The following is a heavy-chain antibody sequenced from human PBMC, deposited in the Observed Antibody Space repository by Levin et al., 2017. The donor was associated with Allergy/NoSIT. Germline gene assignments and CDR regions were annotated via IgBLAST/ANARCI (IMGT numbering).Heavy chain of an antibody. CDR1: GGSISSSY. V-gene: IGHV4-59*01. CDR2: IYYSGST. CDR3: AREYQDYGDYGAFDI. J-gene: IGHJ3*02. D-gene: IGHD4-17*01. Sequence: SQTLSLTCTVSGGSISSSYWSWIRQPPGKGLEWIGYIYYSGSTNYNPSLKSRVTISVDTSKNQFSLKLSSVTAADTAVYYCAREYQDYGDYGAFDIWGQGTMVTVSS.